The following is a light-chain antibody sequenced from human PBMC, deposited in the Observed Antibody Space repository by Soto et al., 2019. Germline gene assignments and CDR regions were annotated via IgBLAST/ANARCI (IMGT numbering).Light chain of an antibody. CDR2: GAS. V-gene: IGKV3-15*01. CDR3: QQRSNWPPFT. Sequence: EIVLTQSPGTLSVSPGDRVTLSCRASQSVDINLAWYQQRAGQAPRLLVYGASTKATDMPGRFSGRGSGTEFTLTINNLQSEDFAVYYCQQRSNWPPFTFGPGTKVDIK. CDR1: QSVDIN. J-gene: IGKJ3*01.